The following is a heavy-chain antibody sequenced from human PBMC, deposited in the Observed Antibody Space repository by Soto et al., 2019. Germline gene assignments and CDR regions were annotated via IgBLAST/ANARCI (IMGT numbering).Heavy chain of an antibody. CDR2: IIPIFGTP. Sequence: GASVKVSCKASGGTFSSYAISWVRQAPGQGLEWMGGIIPIFGTPNYTQKFQGRVTIPAHETTSTAHMELSSMRSEDTAVYSCAILRRRITMIGWGRGTLVTVSS. CDR3: AILRRRITMIG. J-gene: IGHJ4*02. V-gene: IGHV1-69*13. D-gene: IGHD3-22*01. CDR1: GGTFSSYA.